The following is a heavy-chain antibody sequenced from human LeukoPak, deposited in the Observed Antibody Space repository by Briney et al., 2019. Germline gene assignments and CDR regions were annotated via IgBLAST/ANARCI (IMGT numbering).Heavy chain of an antibody. CDR1: GGSFSGYY. J-gene: IGHJ4*02. V-gene: IGHV4-34*01. Sequence: SETLSLTCAVYGGSFSGYYWSWIRQPPGKGLEWIGEINHSGSTNYNPSLKSRVTISVDTSKNQFSLKLSSVTAADTAVYYCARGDSSGHPAFDYWGQGTLVTVSS. D-gene: IGHD3-22*01. CDR2: INHSGST. CDR3: ARGDSSGHPAFDY.